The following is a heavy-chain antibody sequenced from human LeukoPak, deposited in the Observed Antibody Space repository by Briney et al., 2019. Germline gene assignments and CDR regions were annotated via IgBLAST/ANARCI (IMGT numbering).Heavy chain of an antibody. D-gene: IGHD3-10*01. CDR1: GYTFTSYG. CDR2: ISAYNGNT. Sequence: GASVKVSCKASGYTFTSYGISWVRQAPGQGLEWMGWISAYNGNTNYVQKLQGGVTMTTDTSTSTAYMGLRRMRCDDTAVYYCERVGSMVRGVIITDYFDYWGQGTLVTVSS. V-gene: IGHV1-18*01. J-gene: IGHJ4*02. CDR3: ERVGSMVRGVIITDYFDY.